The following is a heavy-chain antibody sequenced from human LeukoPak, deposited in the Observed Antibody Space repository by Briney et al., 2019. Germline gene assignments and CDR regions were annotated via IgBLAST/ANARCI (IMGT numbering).Heavy chain of an antibody. J-gene: IGHJ4*02. D-gene: IGHD3-22*01. CDR2: ISSSGSTI. CDR1: GFTFSSYA. CDR3: ARNGYDSSGYVDY. Sequence: PGGSLRLSCAASGFTFSSYAMSWVRQAPGKGLEWVSYISSSGSTIYYADSVKGRFTISRDNAKNSLYLQMNSLRAEDTAVYYCARNGYDSSGYVDYWGQGTLVTVSS. V-gene: IGHV3-48*04.